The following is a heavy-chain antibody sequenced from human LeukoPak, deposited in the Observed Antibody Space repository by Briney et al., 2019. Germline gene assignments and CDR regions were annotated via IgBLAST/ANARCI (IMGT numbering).Heavy chain of an antibody. CDR1: GYTFTNYG. CDR2: ISAYKGNT. J-gene: IGHJ4*02. CDR3: ARDLGLIAASYYFDF. D-gene: IGHD6-6*01. V-gene: IGHV1-18*01. Sequence: EASVKVSCKASGYTFTNYGISWVRQAPGQGLEWMGWISAYKGNTNYPQKFQGRVTMTTDTSTNTAYMELRSLRSDTAMYCCARDLGLIAASYYFDFWGQGTLVTVSS.